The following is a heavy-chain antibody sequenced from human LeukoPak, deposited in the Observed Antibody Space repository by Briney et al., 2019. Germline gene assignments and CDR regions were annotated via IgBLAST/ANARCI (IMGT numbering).Heavy chain of an antibody. CDR2: ISGSGGST. CDR1: GFTFSSYA. Sequence: HTGGSLRLSCAASGFTFSSYAMSWVRQAPGKGLEWVSAISGSGGSTYYADSVKGRFTISRDNSKNTLYLQMNSPRAEDTAVYYCARRSSSSPDAFDIWGQGTMVTVSS. CDR3: ARRSSSSPDAFDI. D-gene: IGHD6-6*01. V-gene: IGHV3-23*01. J-gene: IGHJ3*02.